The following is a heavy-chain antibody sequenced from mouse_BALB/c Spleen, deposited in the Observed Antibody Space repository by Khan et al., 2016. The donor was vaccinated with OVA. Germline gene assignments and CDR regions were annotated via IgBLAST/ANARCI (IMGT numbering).Heavy chain of an antibody. D-gene: IGHD1-1*02. CDR1: GYTFTAYW. CDR3: ARRGRFGIFAY. J-gene: IGHJ3*01. CDR2: IDPSTSYT. V-gene: IGHV1-7*01. Sequence: QVQLKESGAEVAKPGASVKMSCKASGYTFTAYWIHWVKQRPGQGLEWIGYIDPSTSYTEYNQKFKDKATLPTDKSSRTAYMQLSSLTSEDSAVYYCARRGRFGIFAYWGQGTLVTVSA.